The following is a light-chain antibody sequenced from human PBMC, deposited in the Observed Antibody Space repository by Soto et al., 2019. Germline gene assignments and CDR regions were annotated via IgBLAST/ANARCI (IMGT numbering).Light chain of an antibody. CDR1: QNIERW. V-gene: IGKV1-5*01. Sequence: DIQMTQSPSTLSASVGDRVTITCRASQNIERWLAWYQQKPGKAPKLLLYDVSSLESGVPSRFSGSGPATEFILTINGLQPDDFATYYCQQCYSSPLTVGGGTKVDIK. CDR3: QQCYSSPLT. CDR2: DVS. J-gene: IGKJ4*01.